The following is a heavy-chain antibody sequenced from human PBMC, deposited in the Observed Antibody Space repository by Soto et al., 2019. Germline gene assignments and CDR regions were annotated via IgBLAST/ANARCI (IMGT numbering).Heavy chain of an antibody. CDR1: GFTFSGSA. V-gene: IGHV3-73*01. CDR3: AKDRVAVAAPAARHAFDI. CDR2: IRSKANSYAT. J-gene: IGHJ3*02. Sequence: GGSLRLSCAASGFTFSGSAMHWVRQASGKGLEWVGRIRSKANSYATAYAASVKGRFTISRDDSKNTAYLQMNSLKTEDTAVYYCAKDRVAVAAPAARHAFDIWGQGTMVTVSS. D-gene: IGHD2-2*01.